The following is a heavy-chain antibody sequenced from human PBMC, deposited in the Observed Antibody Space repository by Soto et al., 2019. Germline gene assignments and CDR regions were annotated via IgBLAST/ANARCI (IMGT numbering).Heavy chain of an antibody. J-gene: IGHJ4*02. CDR3: AGSDYYDTSGYYYRVDY. CDR1: GGSNSSYF. V-gene: IGHV4-59*03. CDR2: IYYSGST. Sequence: LSLTCTVSGGSNSSYFWSWIRQPPGKGLEWIGYIYYSGSTNYNPSLKSRVTISVDTSKNQFSLKLSSVTAADTAVYYCAGSDYYDTSGYYYRVDYWGQGTLVTVSS. D-gene: IGHD3-22*01.